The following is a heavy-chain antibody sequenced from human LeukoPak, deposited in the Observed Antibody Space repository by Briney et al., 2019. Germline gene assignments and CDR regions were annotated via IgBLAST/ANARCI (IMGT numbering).Heavy chain of an antibody. V-gene: IGHV3-30*03. D-gene: IGHD5-12*01. CDR2: ISYDGSNK. J-gene: IGHJ4*02. CDR1: GFTFSSYG. CDR3: ASVGGYSGYDGGNFDY. Sequence: GGSLRLSCAASGFTFSSYGMHWVRQAPGKGLEWVAVISYDGSNKYYADSVKGRFTISRDNSKNTLYLQMNSLRAEDTAVYYCASVGGYSGYDGGNFDYWGQGTLVTVSS.